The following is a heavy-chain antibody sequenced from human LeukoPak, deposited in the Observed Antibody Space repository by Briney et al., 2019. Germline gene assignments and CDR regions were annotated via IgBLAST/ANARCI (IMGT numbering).Heavy chain of an antibody. CDR3: ARDVYDSSGYYDY. V-gene: IGHV3-23*01. CDR2: ISGSGGST. Sequence: GGSLRLSCAASGLTFSSYAMSWVRQAPGKGLEWVSAISGSGGSTYYADSVKGRFTISRDNSKNTLYLQMNSLRAEDTAVYYCARDVYDSSGYYDYWGQGTLVTVSS. CDR1: GLTFSSYA. D-gene: IGHD3-22*01. J-gene: IGHJ4*02.